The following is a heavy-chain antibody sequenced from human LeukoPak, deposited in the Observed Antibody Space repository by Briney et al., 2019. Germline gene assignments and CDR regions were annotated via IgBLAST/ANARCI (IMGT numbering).Heavy chain of an antibody. D-gene: IGHD3-9*01. CDR3: AKGIDILTAYLDY. V-gene: IGHV3-23*01. J-gene: IGHJ4*02. CDR1: GFTFDYYA. CDR2: ISGSGGNT. Sequence: GRSLRLSCAASGFTFDYYAMYWVRQAPGKGLEWVSAISGSGGNTYYADSVKGRFTISRDNSRNTLYLQMNSLRAEDTAVYYCAKGIDILTAYLDYWGQGTLVTVSS.